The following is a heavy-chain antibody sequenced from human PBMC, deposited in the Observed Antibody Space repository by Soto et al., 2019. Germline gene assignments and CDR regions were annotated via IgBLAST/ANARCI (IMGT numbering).Heavy chain of an antibody. J-gene: IGHJ6*02. CDR2: IIPIFGTA. Sequence: SVKVSCKVSGGTFSSYAISWVRQAPGQGLEWMGGIIPIFGTANYAQKFQGRVTITADESTSTAYMELSSLRSEDTAVYYCATTGTTKAYYYYGMDVWGQGTTVTVSS. CDR1: GGTFSSYA. D-gene: IGHD1-7*01. CDR3: ATTGTTKAYYYYGMDV. V-gene: IGHV1-69*13.